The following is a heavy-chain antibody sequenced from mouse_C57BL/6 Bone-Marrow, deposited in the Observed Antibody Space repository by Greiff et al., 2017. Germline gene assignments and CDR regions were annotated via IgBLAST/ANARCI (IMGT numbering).Heavy chain of an antibody. CDR2: IYPGSGNT. D-gene: IGHD2-4*01. CDR3: ARDDYDYFDY. V-gene: IGHV1-66*01. J-gene: IGHJ2*01. Sequence: VKLQQSGPELVKPGASVKISCKASGYSFTSYYIHWVKQRPGQGLEWIGWIYPGSGNTKYNEKFKGKATLTADTSSSTAYMQLSSLTSEDSAVYYCARDDYDYFDYWGQGTTLTVSS. CDR1: GYSFTSYY.